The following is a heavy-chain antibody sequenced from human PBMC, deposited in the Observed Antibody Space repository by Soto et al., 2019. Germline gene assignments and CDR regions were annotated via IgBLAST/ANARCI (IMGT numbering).Heavy chain of an antibody. CDR2: IIPIFGTA. CDR1: GGTFSSYA. V-gene: IGHV1-69*06. J-gene: IGHJ6*02. D-gene: IGHD6-13*01. Sequence: QVQLVQSGAEVKKPGSSVKVSCKASGGTFSSYAISWVRQAPGQGLDWMGGIIPIFGTANYAQKFQGRVTITEDKSTSTAYLELRSLRSEDTAVYYCARDIGYSSCCAGGYGMDVWGQGTTVTVSS. CDR3: ARDIGYSSCCAGGYGMDV.